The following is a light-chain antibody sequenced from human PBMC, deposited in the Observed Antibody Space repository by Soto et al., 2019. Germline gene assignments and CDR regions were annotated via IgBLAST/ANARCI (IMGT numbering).Light chain of an antibody. V-gene: IGKV3-20*01. J-gene: IGKJ4*01. CDR3: QQYGSSST. Sequence: EVVLTQSPGTLSLSPGERATLSCRASQSLSSSYLAWYQHKPGQAPRLLIYGASNRATGIPDRFSGSESGTDFTLTISRLEPEDFAVYYCQQYGSSSTFGGGTKVDIK. CDR1: QSLSSSY. CDR2: GAS.